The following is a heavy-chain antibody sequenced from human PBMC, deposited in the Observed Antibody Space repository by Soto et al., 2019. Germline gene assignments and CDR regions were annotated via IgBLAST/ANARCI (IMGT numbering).Heavy chain of an antibody. V-gene: IGHV3-30*18. J-gene: IGHJ6*02. CDR1: GFTFSSYG. CDR2: ISYDGSNK. Sequence: QVQLVESGGGVVQPGRSLRLSCAASGFTFSSYGMHWVRQAPGKGLARVAVISYDGSNKYYADSVKGRFTISRDNSKNTLYLQMHSLRAEDTDVYYCAKDLMGSVWSGSGMDVWGQGTTVTVSS. CDR3: AKDLMGSVWSGSGMDV. D-gene: IGHD6-19*01.